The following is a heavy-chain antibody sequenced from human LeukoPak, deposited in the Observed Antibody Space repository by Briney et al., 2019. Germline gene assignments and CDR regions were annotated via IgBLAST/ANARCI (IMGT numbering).Heavy chain of an antibody. CDR3: AKDRDYYGSGSLPDY. Sequence: PGGSLRLSCAASGFTFSSYAMSWVRQAPGKGLEWVSAISGSGGSTYYADSVKGRFTISRDNSENTLYLQMNSLRAEDTAVYYCAKDRDYYGSGSLPDYWGQGTLVTVSS. CDR1: GFTFSSYA. V-gene: IGHV3-23*01. D-gene: IGHD3-10*01. J-gene: IGHJ4*02. CDR2: ISGSGGST.